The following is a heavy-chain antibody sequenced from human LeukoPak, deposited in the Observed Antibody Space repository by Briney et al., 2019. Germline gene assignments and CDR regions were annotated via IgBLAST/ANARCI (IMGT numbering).Heavy chain of an antibody. D-gene: IGHD5-24*01. V-gene: IGHV3-23*01. CDR3: AKAALRWLQIPPDY. CDR2: ISGSGDNT. CDR1: GFTFSNYG. Sequence: GGSLRLSCAASGFTFSNYGMSWVRQAPGKGLEWVSTISGSGDNTFYTDSVKGRFTISRDNSKNTLHLQMDSLRAEDSAVYHCAKAALRWLQIPPDYWGQGTLVTVSS. J-gene: IGHJ4*02.